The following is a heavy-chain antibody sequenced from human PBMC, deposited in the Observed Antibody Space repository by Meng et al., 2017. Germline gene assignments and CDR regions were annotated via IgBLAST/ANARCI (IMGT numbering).Heavy chain of an antibody. CDR2: INTNTGNP. Sequence: ASVKVSCQASGYTFTSYAMNWVRQAPGQGLEWMGWINTNTGNPTYAQGFTGRFVFSLDTSVSTAYLQISSLKAEDTAVYYCARDPHYYDSSGQDYWGQGTLVTVSS. D-gene: IGHD3-22*01. V-gene: IGHV7-4-1*02. CDR3: ARDPHYYDSSGQDY. CDR1: GYTFTSYA. J-gene: IGHJ4*02.